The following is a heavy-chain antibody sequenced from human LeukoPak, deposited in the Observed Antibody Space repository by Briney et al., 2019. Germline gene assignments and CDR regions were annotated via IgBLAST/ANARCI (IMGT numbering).Heavy chain of an antibody. Sequence: KPSETLSLTCTVSGGSISSYYWSWIRQPPGKGLEWIGYIYYSGSTYYNPSLKSRVTISVDTSKNQFSLKLSSVTAADTAVYYCARVDGSGSYWVDVWGQGTTVTVSS. V-gene: IGHV4-59*06. CDR2: IYYSGST. CDR3: ARVDGSGSYWVDV. J-gene: IGHJ6*02. D-gene: IGHD3-10*01. CDR1: GGSISSYY.